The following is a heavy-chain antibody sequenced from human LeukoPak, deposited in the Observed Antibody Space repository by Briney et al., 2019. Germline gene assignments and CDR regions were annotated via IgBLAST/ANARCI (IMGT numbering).Heavy chain of an antibody. CDR1: GDSVSSNLVT. Sequence: SQTLSLTCAISGDSVSSNLVTWNWIRQSPSRRLEWLVRTYYRSKWSNDYAVSVKSRITINPDTSKNQFSLQLNSVTPEDTAVYYCARVLSGIFYDWGQGTLVTVSS. CDR3: ARVLSGIFYD. CDR2: TYYRSKWSN. J-gene: IGHJ4*02. D-gene: IGHD1-26*01. V-gene: IGHV6-1*01.